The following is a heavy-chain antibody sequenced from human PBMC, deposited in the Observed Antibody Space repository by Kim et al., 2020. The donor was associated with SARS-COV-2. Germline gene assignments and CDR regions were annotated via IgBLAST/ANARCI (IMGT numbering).Heavy chain of an antibody. J-gene: IGHJ2*01. V-gene: IGHV3-33*01. D-gene: IGHD2-15*01. Sequence: GGSLRLSCAASGFSFSSYGMHWVRQAPGKGLEWVASISYDGSDKFYADSVKGRFTISRDNSNNTLYLQTNSLRAGDTAVFYCARGPEDPKDGWFFDLWGRGTGVTVSS. CDR2: ISYDGSDK. CDR3: ARGPEDPKDGWFFDL. CDR1: GFSFSSYG.